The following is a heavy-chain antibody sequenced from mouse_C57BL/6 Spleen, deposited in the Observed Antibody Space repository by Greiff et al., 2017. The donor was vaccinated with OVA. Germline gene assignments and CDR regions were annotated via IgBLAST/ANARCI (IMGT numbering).Heavy chain of an antibody. CDR2: IDPSDSYT. CDR3: ARRTVVRDWYFEV. J-gene: IGHJ1*03. CDR1: GYTFTSYW. V-gene: IGHV1-69*01. D-gene: IGHD1-1*01. Sequence: VQLQQPGAELVMPGASVKLSCKASGYTFTSYWMHWVKQRPGQGLEWIGEIDPSDSYTNYNQKFKGKSTLTVDKSSSTAYMQLSSLTSEDSAVYYCARRTVVRDWYFEVWGTGTTVTVSS.